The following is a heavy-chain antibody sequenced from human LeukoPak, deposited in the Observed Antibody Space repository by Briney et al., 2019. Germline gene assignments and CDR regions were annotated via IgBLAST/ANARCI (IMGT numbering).Heavy chain of an antibody. Sequence: GGSLRLSCAAPGFTVSSNYMSSVRQATGKGLEWVGRIKSKTDGWTTDYAAPVKGRFTIPRDDSKNTLYLQMNSLKSEDTAVYYCTTGRITMIQWGQGTLVTVSS. D-gene: IGHD3-22*01. CDR3: TTGRITMIQ. V-gene: IGHV3-15*01. CDR1: GFTVSSNY. J-gene: IGHJ4*02. CDR2: IKSKTDGWTT.